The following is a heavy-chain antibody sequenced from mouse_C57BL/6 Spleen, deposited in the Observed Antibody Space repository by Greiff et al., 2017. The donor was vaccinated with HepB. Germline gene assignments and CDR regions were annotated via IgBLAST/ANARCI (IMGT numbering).Heavy chain of an antibody. D-gene: IGHD3-2*02. J-gene: IGHJ4*01. Sequence: VQLQQSGAELAKPGASVKLSCKASGYTFTSYWMHWVKQRPGQGLEWIGYINPSSGYTKYNQKFKDKATLTADKSSSTAYMQLSSLTSEDSAVYYCARGRLRDYYAMDYWGQGTSVTVSS. CDR3: ARGRLRDYYAMDY. CDR2: INPSSGYT. CDR1: GYTFTSYW. V-gene: IGHV1-7*01.